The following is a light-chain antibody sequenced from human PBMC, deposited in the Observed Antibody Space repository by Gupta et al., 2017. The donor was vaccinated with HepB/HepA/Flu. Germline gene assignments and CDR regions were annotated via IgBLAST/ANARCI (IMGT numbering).Light chain of an antibody. CDR2: GAS. CDR1: QSVSSTY. CDR3: QQDGSLPRT. V-gene: IGKV3-20*01. Sequence: EIVLTQSPGTLFLSPGERATLSCRASQSVSSTYLAWYQQKPGQAPRLLIYGASNRATGIPDRFSGSGSGTEFTLTISRLEPEDFAVYYCQQDGSLPRTFGQGTKVEIK. J-gene: IGKJ1*01.